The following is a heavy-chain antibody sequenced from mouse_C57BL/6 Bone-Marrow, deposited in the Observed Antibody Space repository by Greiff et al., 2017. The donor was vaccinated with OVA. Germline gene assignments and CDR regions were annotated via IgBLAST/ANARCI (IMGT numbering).Heavy chain of an antibody. CDR3: ARLTGTDYAMDY. V-gene: IGHV1-15*01. J-gene: IGHJ4*01. CDR1: GYTFTDYE. CDR2: IDPETGGT. Sequence: VQLQQSGAELVRPGASVTLSCKASGYTFTDYEMHWVKQTPVHGLEWIGAIDPETGGTAYNQKFKGKAILTADKSSSTAYMQLSSLTSEDSAVYYCARLTGTDYAMDYWGQGTSVTVSS. D-gene: IGHD4-1*01.